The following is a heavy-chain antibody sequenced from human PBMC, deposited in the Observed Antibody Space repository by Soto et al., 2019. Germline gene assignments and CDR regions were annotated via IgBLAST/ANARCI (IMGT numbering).Heavy chain of an antibody. CDR2: INHSGST. V-gene: IGHV4-39*07. CDR1: GGSISSSSYY. D-gene: IGHD6-13*01. Sequence: SETLSLTCTVSGGSISSSSYYWGWIRQPPGKGLEWIGEINHSGSTNYNPSLKSRVTISVDTSKNQFSLKLSSVTAADTAVYYCARGATSLIAAAPLSRWFDPWGQGTLVTVSS. J-gene: IGHJ5*02. CDR3: ARGATSLIAAAPLSRWFDP.